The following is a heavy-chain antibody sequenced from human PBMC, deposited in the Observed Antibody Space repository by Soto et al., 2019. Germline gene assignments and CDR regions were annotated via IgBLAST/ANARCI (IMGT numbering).Heavy chain of an antibody. CDR3: ARGRKKRHFYNSDLDV. CDR2: INDSGYS. V-gene: IGHV4-34*01. Sequence: PSETLSLTCAVYVGSFSGYYWSWVRQSQGKGLEWIGEINDSGYSKYNPSLKNRVTMAVDTAKNQFSVTLSSVTAADTAVYFCARGRKKRHFYNSDLDVWGQGTTVTVSS. CDR1: VGSFSGYY. J-gene: IGHJ6*02.